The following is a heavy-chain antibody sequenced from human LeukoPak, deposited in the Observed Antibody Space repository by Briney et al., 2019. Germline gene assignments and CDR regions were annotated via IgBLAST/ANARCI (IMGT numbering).Heavy chain of an antibody. V-gene: IGHV3-64D*09. D-gene: IGHD2-2*01. Sequence: PGGSLRLSCSGSGFTFSSHAMHWVRQAPGKGLEYVSAISSNGVNTYYADSVRGRFTISRDNSKNTLYLQMSSLRAEDTAVYYCVKARGPAVRSYYFDYWGQGTLVTVSS. CDR3: VKARGPAVRSYYFDY. CDR1: GFTFSSHA. CDR2: ISSNGVNT. J-gene: IGHJ4*02.